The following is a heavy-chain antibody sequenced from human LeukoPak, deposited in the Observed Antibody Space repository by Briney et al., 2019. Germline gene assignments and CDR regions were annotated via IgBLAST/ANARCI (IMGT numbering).Heavy chain of an antibody. Sequence: ASVKVSCKASGYTFSGNYMHWVRQAPGQGLEWMGWINPNSGGTKYAQKFQGRVTMTRDTSISTAYMELSRLSSDDTAVYYCARGVLAGYDSSGYPFYNRFDPWGQGTMVTVSS. CDR1: GYTFSGNY. D-gene: IGHD3-22*01. J-gene: IGHJ5*02. V-gene: IGHV1-2*02. CDR2: INPNSGGT. CDR3: ARGVLAGYDSSGYPFYNRFDP.